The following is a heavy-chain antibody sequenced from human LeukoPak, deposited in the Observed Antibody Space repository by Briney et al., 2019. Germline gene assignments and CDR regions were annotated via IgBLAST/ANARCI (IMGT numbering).Heavy chain of an antibody. J-gene: IGHJ4*02. V-gene: IGHV4-4*02. CDR3: ARETEVSAALDY. D-gene: IGHD6-25*01. CDR2: IYYSGST. CDR1: GVSISSSNW. Sequence: SETLSLTCAVSGVSISSSNWWSWVRQPPGKGLGWIGYIYYSGSTNYNPSLKSRVTISVDTSKNQFSLKLSSVTAADTAVYYCARETEVSAALDYWGQGTLVTVSS.